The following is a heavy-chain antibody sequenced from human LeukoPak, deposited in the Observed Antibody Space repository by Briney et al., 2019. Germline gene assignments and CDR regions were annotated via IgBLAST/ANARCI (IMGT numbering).Heavy chain of an antibody. CDR2: INPDGGST. D-gene: IGHD5-24*01. Sequence: GASVKVSCKASGYTFTNSYIHWVRQAPGQVLEWMGLINPDGGSTNYAQNFQGRVTLTRDTSTSTVYMELSSLRSEDTAIYYCARIRDGYNDAYDIWGQGTVVTVPS. CDR1: GYTFTNSY. J-gene: IGHJ3*02. V-gene: IGHV1-46*01. CDR3: ARIRDGYNDAYDI.